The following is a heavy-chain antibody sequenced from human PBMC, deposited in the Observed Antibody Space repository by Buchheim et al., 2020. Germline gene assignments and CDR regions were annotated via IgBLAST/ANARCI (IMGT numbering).Heavy chain of an antibody. CDR3: ARVQLLADDIFDI. CDR1: QFTFNTYW. V-gene: IGHV3-74*01. CDR2: ISSDGSSI. J-gene: IGHJ3*02. Sequence: EVQLVESGGGLVQPGGSLRLSCAASQFTFNTYWMHWVRQVPGKGLVWVSRISSDGSSISYADSVKGRFTISRDNAKKKLYLQMDGLRAEDTAIYYCARVQLLADDIFDIWGQGT. D-gene: IGHD2-2*01.